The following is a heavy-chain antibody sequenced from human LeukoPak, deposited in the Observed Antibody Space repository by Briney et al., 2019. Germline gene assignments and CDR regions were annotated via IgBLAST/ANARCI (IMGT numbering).Heavy chain of an antibody. V-gene: IGHV4-34*01. CDR2: INHSGST. CDR3: ARQTAVAAIYWYFDL. D-gene: IGHD6-19*01. J-gene: IGHJ2*01. Sequence: PSETPSLTCAVYGGSFSGYYWSWIRQPPGKGLEWIGEINHSGSTNYNPSLKSRVTISVDTSKNQFSLKLSSVTAADTAVYYCARQTAVAAIYWYFDLWGRGTLVTVSS. CDR1: GGSFSGYY.